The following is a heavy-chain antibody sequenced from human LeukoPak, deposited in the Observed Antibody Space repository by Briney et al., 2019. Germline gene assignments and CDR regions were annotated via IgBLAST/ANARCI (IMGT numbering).Heavy chain of an antibody. V-gene: IGHV3-74*01. CDR2: IISDGST. CDR3: ARAPSEIGGYYPEYFRH. D-gene: IGHD3-22*01. Sequence: GCLRLSCAASGFTFSSYWMHWVRQAPGKGLVWVSRIISDGSTRYADSVKGRFTISRDNAKNTVSLQMNSLRAEDTGVYYCARAPSEIGGYYPEYFRHWGQGTLVTVPS. J-gene: IGHJ1*01. CDR1: GFTFSSYW.